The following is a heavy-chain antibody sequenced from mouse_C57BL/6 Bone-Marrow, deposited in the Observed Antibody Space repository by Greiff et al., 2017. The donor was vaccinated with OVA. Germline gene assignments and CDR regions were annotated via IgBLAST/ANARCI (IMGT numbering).Heavy chain of an antibody. J-gene: IGHJ3*01. CDR2: IHPNSGST. CDR3: ARSYYGSSFAWFAY. V-gene: IGHV1-64*01. Sequence: QVQLKQPGAELVKPGASVKLSCKASGYTFTSYWMHWVKQRPGQGLEWIGMIHPNSGSTNYNEKFKSKATLTVDKSSSTAYMQLSSLTSEDSAVYYCARSYYGSSFAWFAYWGQGTLVTVSA. D-gene: IGHD1-1*01. CDR1: GYTFTSYW.